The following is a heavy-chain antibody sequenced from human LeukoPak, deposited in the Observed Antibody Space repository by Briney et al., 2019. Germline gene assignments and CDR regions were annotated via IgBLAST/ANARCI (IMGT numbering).Heavy chain of an antibody. D-gene: IGHD6-6*01. CDR1: GGSFSGYY. CDR2: INHSGST. V-gene: IGHV4-34*01. CDR3: ASDKQLVRGFYYYYYYMDV. J-gene: IGHJ6*03. Sequence: KPSETLSLTCAVYGGSFSGYYWSWIRQPPGKGLEWIGEINHSGSTNYNPSLKSRVTISVDTSKSQFSLKLSSVTAADTAEYYCASDKQLVRGFYYYYYYMDVWGKGTTVTVSS.